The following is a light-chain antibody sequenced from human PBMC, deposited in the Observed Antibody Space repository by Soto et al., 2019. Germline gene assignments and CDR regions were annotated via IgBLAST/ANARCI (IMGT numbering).Light chain of an antibody. Sequence: ALTQPASVSGSPGQSITISCTGTSSDVGGYNYVSWYQQHPGKAPKLMIYEVSNRPSGVSNRFSGSKSGNTASLTISGLQAEDEADYYCSSYTSSSHVVFGGGTKLTVL. J-gene: IGLJ2*01. CDR3: SSYTSSSHVV. CDR2: EVS. CDR1: SSDVGGYNY. V-gene: IGLV2-14*01.